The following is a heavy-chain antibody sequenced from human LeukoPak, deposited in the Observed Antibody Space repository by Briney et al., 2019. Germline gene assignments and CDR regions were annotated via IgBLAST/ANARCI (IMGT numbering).Heavy chain of an antibody. CDR2: ISWNSGSI. Sequence: GGSLRLSCAASGFTFDDYAMHWVRQAPGKGLEWVSGISWNSGSIGYADSVKGRFTISRDNSKNTLYLQMNSLRAEDTAVYYCAALFATTADYWGQGTLVTVSS. CDR1: GFTFDDYA. V-gene: IGHV3-9*01. D-gene: IGHD1-26*01. J-gene: IGHJ4*02. CDR3: AALFATTADY.